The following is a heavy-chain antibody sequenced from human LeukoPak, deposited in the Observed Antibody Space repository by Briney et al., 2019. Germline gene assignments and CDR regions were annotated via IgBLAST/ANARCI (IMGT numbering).Heavy chain of an antibody. V-gene: IGHV3-48*04. CDR3: AELGITMIGGV. D-gene: IGHD3-10*02. Sequence: GGSLRLSCVASGFTFSSYLMNWVRQAPGKGLEWVSYISSSGSTIYYADSVKGRFTISRDNAKNSLYLQMNSLRAEDTAVYYCAELGITMIGGVWGKGTTVTISS. CDR2: ISSSGSTI. J-gene: IGHJ6*04. CDR1: GFTFSSYL.